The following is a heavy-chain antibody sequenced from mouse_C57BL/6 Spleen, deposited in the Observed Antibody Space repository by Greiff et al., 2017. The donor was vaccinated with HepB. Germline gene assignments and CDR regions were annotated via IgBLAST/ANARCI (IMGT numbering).Heavy chain of an antibody. CDR2: INPSSGYT. V-gene: IGHV1-7*01. J-gene: IGHJ1*03. CDR1: GYTFTSYW. CDR3: ANYDGYRYWYFDV. Sequence: QVQLKESGAELAKPGASVKLSCKASGYTFTSYWMHWVKQRPGQGLEWIGYINPSSGYTKYNQKFKDKATLTADKSSSTAYMQLSSLTYEDSAVYYCANYDGYRYWYFDVWGTGTTVTVSS. D-gene: IGHD2-3*01.